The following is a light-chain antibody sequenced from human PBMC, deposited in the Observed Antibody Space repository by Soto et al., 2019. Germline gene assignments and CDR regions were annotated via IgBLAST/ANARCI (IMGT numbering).Light chain of an antibody. V-gene: IGKV3-11*01. CDR1: QSVSSS. CDR3: QQRTDGWT. Sequence: EIVWTQSPATLSLSPGERATLSCRASQSVSSSLGWYQQKPGQPPRLLIYDASKRVTGIPARFSGSGSGTDFTLDISSLEHEDFAVYFCQQRTDGWTFGQGTKVEIK. J-gene: IGKJ1*01. CDR2: DAS.